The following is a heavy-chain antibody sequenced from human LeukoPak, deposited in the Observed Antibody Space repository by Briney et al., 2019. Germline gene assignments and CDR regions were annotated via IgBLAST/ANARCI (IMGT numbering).Heavy chain of an antibody. Sequence: GGSLRLSCAASGFTFSSYGMHWVRQAPGKGLEWVAVIWYDGSNKYYADSVKGRFTISRDNSKNTLYLQMNSLRAEDTAVYYCAKGGGSYQTLYYYYYMDVWGKGNTVTVSS. J-gene: IGHJ6*03. CDR1: GFTFSSYG. V-gene: IGHV3-33*06. CDR3: AKGGGSYQTLYYYYYMDV. D-gene: IGHD1-26*01. CDR2: IWYDGSNK.